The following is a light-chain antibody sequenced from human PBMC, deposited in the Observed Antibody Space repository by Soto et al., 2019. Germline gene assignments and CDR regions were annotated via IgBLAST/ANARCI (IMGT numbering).Light chain of an antibody. CDR2: DVS. CDR1: SNDVGGYKY. Sequence: QSVLTQPRSVSGSPGQSVTISCTGTSNDVGGYKYVSWYQQYPGKAPKLMIYDVSKRPSGVPDRFSGSKSGNTASLTISWLQAEDEADYYCCSYAGSYTFVFGTGTKVTVL. V-gene: IGLV2-11*01. CDR3: CSYAGSYTFV. J-gene: IGLJ1*01.